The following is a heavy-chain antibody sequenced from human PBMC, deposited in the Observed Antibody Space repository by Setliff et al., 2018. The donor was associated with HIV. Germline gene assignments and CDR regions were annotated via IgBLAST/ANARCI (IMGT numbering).Heavy chain of an antibody. CDR3: AKVSDSSGWTALRYYYYYMDV. Sequence: GGSLRLSCVASGFTFSNFAMNWVRQAPGKGLEWVSSISSSSTYIDYADSVKGRFTISRDNSKNTLYLQMNSLRAEDTAVYYCAKVSDSSGWTALRYYYYYMDVWGKGTTVTVSS. CDR2: ISSSSTYI. CDR1: GFTFSNFA. V-gene: IGHV3-21*01. D-gene: IGHD6-19*01. J-gene: IGHJ6*03.